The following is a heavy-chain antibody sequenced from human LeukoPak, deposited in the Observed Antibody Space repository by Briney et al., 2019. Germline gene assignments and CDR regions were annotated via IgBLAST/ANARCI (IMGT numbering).Heavy chain of an antibody. V-gene: IGHV3-23*01. CDR1: GFTFSTYA. Sequence: GGSLRLSCAASGFTFSTYAMTWVRQAPGKGLEWVSGISTSGDRTYYADSVKGWFTISRDNSKNTLYLQMNSLRAEDTAEYYCARSAVGTSCCTAVDYWGQGTLDTVSS. CDR2: ISTSGDRT. D-gene: IGHD1-26*01. J-gene: IGHJ4*02. CDR3: ARSAVGTSCCTAVDY.